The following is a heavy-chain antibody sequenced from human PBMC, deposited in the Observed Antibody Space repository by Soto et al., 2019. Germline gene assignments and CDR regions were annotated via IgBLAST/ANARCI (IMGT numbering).Heavy chain of an antibody. CDR1: GGSISSSSYY. CDR2: IYYSGST. CDR3: ARQYYSNYGMGFYYGMDV. V-gene: IGHV4-39*01. Sequence: SETLSLTCTVSGGSISSSSYYWGWIRQPPGKGLEWIGSIYYSGSTYYNPSLKSRVTISVDTSKNQFSLKLSSVTAADTAVYYCARQYYSNYGMGFYYGMDVWGQGTTVT. J-gene: IGHJ6*02. D-gene: IGHD4-4*01.